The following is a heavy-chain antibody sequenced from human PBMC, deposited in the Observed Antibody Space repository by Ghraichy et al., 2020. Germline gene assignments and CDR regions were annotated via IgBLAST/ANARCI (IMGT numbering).Heavy chain of an antibody. Sequence: GGSLRLSCAASGFTVSSNFMSWVRQAPGKGLEWVSILYTSGSAYYADSVRGRFTISRDNSKNTLFLQMNSLRVEDTAVYFCAREGGFGGFTYFDYWGQGTLVTVSS. CDR1: GFTVSSNF. J-gene: IGHJ4*02. V-gene: IGHV3-53*01. CDR2: LYTSGSA. D-gene: IGHD3-16*01. CDR3: AREGGFGGFTYFDY.